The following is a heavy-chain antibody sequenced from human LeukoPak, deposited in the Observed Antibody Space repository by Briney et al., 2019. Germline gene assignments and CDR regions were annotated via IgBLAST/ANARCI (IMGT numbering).Heavy chain of an antibody. Sequence: SETLSLTCTVSGGSISSYYWSWIRQPPGKGLEWIGHIYYSGSTNYNPSLKSRVTISVDTSKNQFSLKLSSVTAADAAVYYCARESRRRDGYNYDYYYYMDVWGKGTTVTVSS. D-gene: IGHD5-24*01. CDR3: ARESRRRDGYNYDYYYYMDV. CDR2: IYYSGST. V-gene: IGHV4-59*01. J-gene: IGHJ6*03. CDR1: GGSISSYY.